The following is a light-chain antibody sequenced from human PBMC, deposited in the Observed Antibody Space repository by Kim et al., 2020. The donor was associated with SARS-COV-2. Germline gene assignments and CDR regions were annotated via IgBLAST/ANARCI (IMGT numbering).Light chain of an antibody. V-gene: IGKV3-15*01. CDR1: QSVSSN. J-gene: IGKJ4*01. Sequence: ASTGESTTLSCRASQSVSSNLAWYQQKPGQAPRLLIYGASTRATGIPARFSGSGSGTEFTLTISSLQSEDFAVYYCQQYNNWPPLTFGGGTKLEI. CDR3: QQYNNWPPLT. CDR2: GAS.